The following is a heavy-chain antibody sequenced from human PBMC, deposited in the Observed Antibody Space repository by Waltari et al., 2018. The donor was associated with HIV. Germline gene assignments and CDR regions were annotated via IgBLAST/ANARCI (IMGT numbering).Heavy chain of an antibody. J-gene: IGHJ5*01. CDR1: GITANTVT. V-gene: IGHV1-69*02. Sequence: QVQLVHFGGEVRKSGSLVKASSTASGITANTVTINCLPQAHGQGLEWVARLRWMERSLPILGRPAYSQKLKRRLTLSANTATNTAFLQLSSLRSDDTAVYYCATPAAKGTWFDSWGQGAQIIVSS. CDR3: ATPAAKGTWFDS. D-gene: IGHD2-2*01. CDR2: WMERSLPILGRP.